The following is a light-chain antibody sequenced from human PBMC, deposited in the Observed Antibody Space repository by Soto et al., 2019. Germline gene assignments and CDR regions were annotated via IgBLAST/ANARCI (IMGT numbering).Light chain of an antibody. Sequence: QSALTQPPSASGSPGQSITISCTGTSSDVGAFNYVSWYQQHPGKAPKLMIFEINKRPSWVPDRFSGSKSGNSASLTVSGLQTEDEADYYCSSYAGSNIYVFGSGTKVTVL. CDR2: EIN. V-gene: IGLV2-8*01. CDR3: SSYAGSNIYV. J-gene: IGLJ1*01. CDR1: SSDVGAFNY.